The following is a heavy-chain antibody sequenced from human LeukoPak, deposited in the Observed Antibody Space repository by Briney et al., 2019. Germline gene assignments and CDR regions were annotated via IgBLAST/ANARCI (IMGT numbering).Heavy chain of an antibody. V-gene: IGHV4-30-2*01. D-gene: IGHD3-22*01. CDR2: IYHSGST. CDR1: GGSISSGGYC. CDR3: ASYYDSSGLEAFDI. J-gene: IGHJ3*02. Sequence: SQTLSLTCAVSGGSISSGGYCWSWIRQPPGKGLEWIGYIYHSGSTYYNPSLKSRVTISVDRSKNQFSLKLSSVTAADTAVYYCASYYDSSGLEAFDIWGQGIMVTVSS.